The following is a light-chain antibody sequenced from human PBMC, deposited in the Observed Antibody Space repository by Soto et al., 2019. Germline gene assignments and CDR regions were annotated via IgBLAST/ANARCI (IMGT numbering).Light chain of an antibody. Sequence: QSVLTQPPSASGTPGQRVTISCSGSSSNIGSNTVNWYQQLPGTAPKLLISSNDQRPSGVPDRFSGSKSGTSASLAISGLQSEDEADYYCAAWGASLNGWVFGGGTKVTVL. CDR3: AAWGASLNGWV. V-gene: IGLV1-44*01. CDR2: SND. J-gene: IGLJ3*02. CDR1: SSNIGSNT.